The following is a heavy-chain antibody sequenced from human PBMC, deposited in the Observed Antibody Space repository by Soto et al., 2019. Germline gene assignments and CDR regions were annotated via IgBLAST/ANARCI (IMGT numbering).Heavy chain of an antibody. CDR2: ISYDGSNK. Sequence: GGSLRLSCAASGFTFSSYAMHWVRQAPGKGLEWVAVISYDGSNKYYADSVKGRFTISRDNSKNTLYLQMNSLRAEDTAVYYCARYLLLRGPAFDYWGQGTLVTVSS. CDR1: GFTFSSYA. J-gene: IGHJ4*02. D-gene: IGHD3-22*01. V-gene: IGHV3-30-3*01. CDR3: ARYLLLRGPAFDY.